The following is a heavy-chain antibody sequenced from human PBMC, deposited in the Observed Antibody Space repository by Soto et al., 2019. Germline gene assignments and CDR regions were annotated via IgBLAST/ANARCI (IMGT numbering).Heavy chain of an antibody. V-gene: IGHV5-51*01. D-gene: IGHD2-15*01. CDR3: ARPGYCSGGSCSRNYYGMDV. J-gene: IGHJ6*02. Sequence: PXESLNISCRGSGYSFTSYWIGWVRQMPGKGLEWMGIIYPGDSDTRYSPSFQGQVTISADKSISTAYLQWSSLKASDTAMYYCARPGYCSGGSCSRNYYGMDVWSQGTTVTVSS. CDR2: IYPGDSDT. CDR1: GYSFTSYW.